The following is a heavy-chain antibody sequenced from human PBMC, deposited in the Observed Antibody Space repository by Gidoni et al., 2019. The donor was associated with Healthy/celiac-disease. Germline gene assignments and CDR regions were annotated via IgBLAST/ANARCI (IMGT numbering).Heavy chain of an antibody. D-gene: IGHD5-12*01. CDR2: ISSSSSYI. V-gene: IGHV3-21*01. Sequence: EVQLVESGGGLVKPGGSLRLSCEASGFTFSSYSMNWVRQAPGKGLEWVSSISSSSSYIYYTDSEKGRFTISRDNAKNSLYLQMNSLRAEDTAVYYCARRVATILNYYYGMDVWGQGTTVTVSS. CDR3: ARRVATILNYYYGMDV. CDR1: GFTFSSYS. J-gene: IGHJ6*02.